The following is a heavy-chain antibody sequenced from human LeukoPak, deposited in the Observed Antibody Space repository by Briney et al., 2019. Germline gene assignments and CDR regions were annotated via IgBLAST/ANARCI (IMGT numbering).Heavy chain of an antibody. CDR1: VFTFSSYW. Sequence: GGSLRLSCAASVFTFSSYWMSWVRQAPGKGLEWVANIKQDGSEKSYVDSVKGRFTISRDNAKNSLYLQMNSLRAEDTAVYYCAKLVLCSGGSCGGIFDYWGQGTLVTVSS. D-gene: IGHD2-15*01. CDR3: AKLVLCSGGSCGGIFDY. J-gene: IGHJ4*02. CDR2: IKQDGSEK. V-gene: IGHV3-7*01.